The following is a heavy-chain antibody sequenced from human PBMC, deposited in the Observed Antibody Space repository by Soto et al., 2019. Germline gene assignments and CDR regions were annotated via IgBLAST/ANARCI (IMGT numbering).Heavy chain of an antibody. J-gene: IGHJ4*02. D-gene: IGHD3-16*01. CDR2: IKPEGGEE. CDR3: VRDAHRGGDYDY. V-gene: IGHV3-7*01. Sequence: EVQLVESGGGLVQPGGSLRLSCSASGFTFSNYWMNWVRQAPGKGLEWVANIKPEGGEEYYVDSVKGRVTISRDNAKTSLYLQTNNLRDDDTALYYCVRDAHRGGDYDYWGQGALVTVSS. CDR1: GFTFSNYW.